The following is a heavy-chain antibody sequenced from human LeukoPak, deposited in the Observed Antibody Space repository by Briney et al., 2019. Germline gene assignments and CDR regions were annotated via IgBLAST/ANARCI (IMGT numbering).Heavy chain of an antibody. CDR3: ATSSYRSSSS. D-gene: IGHD6-6*01. J-gene: IGHJ5*02. CDR1: GLTFTNYW. CDR2: INHDASEK. V-gene: IGHV3-7*01. Sequence: PGGSLRLSCTASGLTFTNYWMIWVRQAPGKGLEWVANINHDASEKYYVGSVEGRFTISRDNAKNSLFLQMNSLRAEDTGVYYCATSSYRSSSSWGQGTLVTVSS.